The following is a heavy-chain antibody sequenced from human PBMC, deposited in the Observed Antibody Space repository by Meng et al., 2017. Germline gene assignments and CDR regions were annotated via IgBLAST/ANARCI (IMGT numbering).Heavy chain of an antibody. Sequence: ASVKVSCKASGYTFTSYGISWVRQAPGQGLEWMGWISAYNGNTNYAQKLQGRVTMTTDTSTSTAYMELSSLRSEDTAVYYCAKERGDDILTGLIDYWGQGTRVTVSS. CDR3: AKERGDDILTGLIDY. D-gene: IGHD3-9*01. V-gene: IGHV1-18*01. CDR2: ISAYNGNT. CDR1: GYTFTSYG. J-gene: IGHJ4*02.